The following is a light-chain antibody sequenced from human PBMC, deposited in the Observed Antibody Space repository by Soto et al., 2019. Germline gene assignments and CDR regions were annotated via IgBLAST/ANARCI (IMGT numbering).Light chain of an antibody. J-gene: IGLJ2*01. CDR1: SSDVGYYNY. V-gene: IGLV2-14*01. CDR3: SSYTSENTVV. CDR2: EVS. Sequence: QSVLTQPASVSGSPGQSITISCTGTSSDVGYYNYVSWYQQHPGKAPKLMIYEVSNRPSGVSNHFSASKSGNTASLTISGLQAEDEAYYYCSSYTSENTVVFGGGTKVTVL.